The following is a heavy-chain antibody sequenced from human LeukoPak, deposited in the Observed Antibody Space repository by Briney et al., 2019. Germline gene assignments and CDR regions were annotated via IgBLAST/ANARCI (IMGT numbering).Heavy chain of an antibody. V-gene: IGHV4-61*02. CDR2: IYTSGST. Sequence: SQTLSLTCTVSGGSISSGSYYWSWIRQPAGKGLEWIGRIYTSGSTNYNPSLKSRVTISVDTSKNQFSLKLSSVTAADTAVYYCARDLGGGDSYWGRGTLVTVSS. J-gene: IGHJ4*02. CDR1: GGSISSGSYY. D-gene: IGHD2-21*01. CDR3: ARDLGGGDSY.